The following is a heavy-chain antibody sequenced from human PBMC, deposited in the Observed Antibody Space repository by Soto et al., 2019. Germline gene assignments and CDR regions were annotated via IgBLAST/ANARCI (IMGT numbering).Heavy chain of an antibody. CDR1: GGSISSYY. CDR2: IYHTGGT. J-gene: IGHJ5*02. D-gene: IGHD6-19*01. CDR3: ARSAKRALARTLWFAP. Sequence: SISSTVSGGSISSYYWSWIRQSPGKGLEWIGYIYHTGGTKYNPSLKSRVTISVDTSKNQFSLKLTSVTAADTAVYFCARSAKRALARTLWFAPWGQGTLVTVSS. V-gene: IGHV4-59*01.